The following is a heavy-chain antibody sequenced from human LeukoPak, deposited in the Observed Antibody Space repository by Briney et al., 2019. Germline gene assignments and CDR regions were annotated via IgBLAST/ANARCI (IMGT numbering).Heavy chain of an antibody. D-gene: IGHD4-17*01. J-gene: IGHJ4*02. V-gene: IGHV4-61*01. CDR3: ARWVVYGDYFDY. Sequence: PSETLSLTCTVSGGSVSSGSYYWSWIRQPPGKGLEWIGYIYYSGSTNYNPSLKSRVTISVDTSKNQFSLELSSVTAADTAVYYCARWVVYGDYFDYWGQGTLVTVSS. CDR2: IYYSGST. CDR1: GGSVSSGSYY.